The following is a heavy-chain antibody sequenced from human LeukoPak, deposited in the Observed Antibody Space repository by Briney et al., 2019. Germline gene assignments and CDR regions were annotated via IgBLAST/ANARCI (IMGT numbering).Heavy chain of an antibody. CDR1: GFTFSDYY. CDR3: AREPTLTGYLGNDY. D-gene: IGHD3-9*01. V-gene: IGHV3-11*01. Sequence: GGSLRLSCAASGFTFSDYYMTWIRQAPGKGLEWVSYISSSANTIYHADSVKGRFTISRDNAKNSLYLQMHSLRAEDMAVYYCAREPTLTGYLGNDYWGQGTLVTVSS. J-gene: IGHJ4*02. CDR2: ISSSANTI.